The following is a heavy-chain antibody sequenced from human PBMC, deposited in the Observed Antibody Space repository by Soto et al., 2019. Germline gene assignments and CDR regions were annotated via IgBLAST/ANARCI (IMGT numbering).Heavy chain of an antibody. CDR2: INSAGSST. V-gene: IGHV3-74*01. J-gene: IGHJ4*02. CDR1: GFTFSSYW. CDR3: TRGLENYSYFDY. D-gene: IGHD1-7*01. Sequence: EVQLVESGGGLVQPGGSLRLSCAASGFTFSSYWMHWVRQAPGKGLEWVSRINSAGSSTVYADSVKGRFTISRDNAKNTRYVQMTSLRAEDTAVYYCTRGLENYSYFDYWGQGILATVSS.